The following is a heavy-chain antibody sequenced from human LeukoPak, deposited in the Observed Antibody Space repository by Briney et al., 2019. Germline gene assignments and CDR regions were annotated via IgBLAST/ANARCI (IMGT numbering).Heavy chain of an antibody. CDR1: GVSISSSSYY. Sequence: SETLSLTCTVSGVSISSSSYYWGWIRQPPGKGLEWIGTIYYSGSAYYNPSLKGRVTMSVDTSKNQFSLKLSSVTAADTAIYYCARTLMPSIHEAFHIWGQGTTVTVSS. V-gene: IGHV4-39*01. D-gene: IGHD2-2*01. CDR3: ARTLMPSIHEAFHI. J-gene: IGHJ3*02. CDR2: IYYSGSA.